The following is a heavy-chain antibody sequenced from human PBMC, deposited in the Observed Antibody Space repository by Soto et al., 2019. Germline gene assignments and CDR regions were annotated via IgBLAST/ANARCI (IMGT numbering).Heavy chain of an antibody. D-gene: IGHD3-10*01. CDR3: ARTRSGSYL. CDR1: GYTFTSFD. J-gene: IGHJ5*02. Sequence: QVQLVQSGAEVKKPAASVKVACRASGYTFTSFDINWVRQATGQGLEWMGRMNPSSGNTDYAQKFQGRVTMTRDTPISTAYMELSSLRSEDTAVYYCARTRSGSYLWGQGTLVTVSS. V-gene: IGHV1-8*01. CDR2: MNPSSGNT.